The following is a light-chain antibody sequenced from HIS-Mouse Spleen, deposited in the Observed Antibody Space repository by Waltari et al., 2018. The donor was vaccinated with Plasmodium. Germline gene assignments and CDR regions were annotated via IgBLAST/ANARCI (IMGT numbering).Light chain of an antibody. V-gene: IGLV2-23*01. J-gene: IGLJ2*01. CDR1: SSDVGSYNL. CDR2: EGS. CDR3: CSYAGSNTHVV. Sequence: QSALTQPASVSGSPGQSITISCTGTSSDVGSYNLVSWYQQHPGKAPKLMIYEGSKRPSGVLNRFCGSKSRHTASLTIAGLQAEDEADYYCCSYAGSNTHVVFGGGTKLTVL.